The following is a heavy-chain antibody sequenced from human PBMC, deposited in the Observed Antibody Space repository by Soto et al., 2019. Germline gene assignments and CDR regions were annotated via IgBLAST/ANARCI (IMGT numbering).Heavy chain of an antibody. CDR2: IRSKANKYAT. J-gene: IGHJ2*01. D-gene: IGHD6-19*01. V-gene: IGHV3-73*01. Sequence: DVQLVESGGGLVQPGGSLKLSCAASGFSISGSAMHWVRQASGKGLEWIGRIRSKANKYATSYAASVEGRFTISRDDSKTTAFLEMNDLKTEDSAVYFCTSPRIAVAGVFWYFDIWGRGTLVTVSS. CDR3: TSPRIAVAGVFWYFDI. CDR1: GFSISGSA.